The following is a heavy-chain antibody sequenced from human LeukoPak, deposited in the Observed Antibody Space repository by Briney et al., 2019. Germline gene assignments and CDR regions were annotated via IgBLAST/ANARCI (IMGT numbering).Heavy chain of an antibody. V-gene: IGHV3-30*04. J-gene: IGHJ6*02. CDR3: AGDFSRRSSLALMDV. CDR1: GFTFSSYA. CDR2: ISYDGSNK. Sequence: PGGSLRLSCAASGFTFSSYAMHWVRQAPGKGLEWVAVISYDGSNKYYADSVKGRFTISRDNSKNTLYLQMNSLRAEDTAVYYCAGDFSRRSSLALMDVWGQGTTVTVSS. D-gene: IGHD6-13*01.